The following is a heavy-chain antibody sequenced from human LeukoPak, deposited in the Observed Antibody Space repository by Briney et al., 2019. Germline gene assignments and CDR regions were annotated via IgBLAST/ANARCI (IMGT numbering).Heavy chain of an antibody. CDR3: AKGLSNSCYSDFDY. D-gene: IGHD2-21*01. Sequence: GGSLRLSCAASGFTVSSNYMSWVRQAPGKGLEWVSIIYSGGSTYYADSVKGRFTISRHNSKNTLYLQMNSLRAEDTAVYFCAKGLSNSCYSDFDYWGQGSLVTVSS. J-gene: IGHJ4*02. CDR1: GFTVSSNY. CDR2: IYSGGST. V-gene: IGHV3-53*01.